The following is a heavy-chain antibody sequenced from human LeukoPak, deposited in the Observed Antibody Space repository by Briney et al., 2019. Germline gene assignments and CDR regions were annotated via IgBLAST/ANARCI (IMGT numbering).Heavy chain of an antibody. J-gene: IGHJ6*02. CDR2: IYYGGIT. CDR3: ARPSPEYYYGMDV. V-gene: IGHV4-59*01. D-gene: IGHD1-14*01. CDR1: GDSIGSNY. Sequence: PSETLSLTCTVSGDSIGSNYWSWIRQPPGKGLEWIGYIYYGGITNYNPSLKSRVTISLDTSKNQFSLRPTSVTAADTAIYYCARPSPEYYYGMDVWGQGTTVTVSS.